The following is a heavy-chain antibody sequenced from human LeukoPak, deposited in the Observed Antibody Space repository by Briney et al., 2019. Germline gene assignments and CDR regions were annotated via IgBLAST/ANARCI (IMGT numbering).Heavy chain of an antibody. Sequence: GGSLRLSCAASGFTFSSYGMHWVRQAPGKGLEWVAVIWYDGSNKYYADSVKGRFTISRDNSKNTLYRQMNSPRAEDTAVYYCARKDGYNIDYWGQGALVTVSS. CDR3: ARKDGYNIDY. CDR2: IWYDGSNK. V-gene: IGHV3-33*01. CDR1: GFTFSSYG. D-gene: IGHD5-24*01. J-gene: IGHJ4*02.